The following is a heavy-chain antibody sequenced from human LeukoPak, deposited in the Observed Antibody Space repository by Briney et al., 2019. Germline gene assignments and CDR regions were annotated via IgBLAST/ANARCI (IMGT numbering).Heavy chain of an antibody. Sequence: GGSLRLSCAASGFTVSSNYMSWVRQAPGKGLEWVSDIYGDHNGGSTHYADSVKGRFTISRDDSKNTLFLQMNSLRAEDTAVYYCAKGSWITFFDYWGQGTLVTVSS. CDR3: AKGSWITFFDY. J-gene: IGHJ4*02. CDR2: IYGDHNGGST. CDR1: GFTVSSNY. D-gene: IGHD5-12*01. V-gene: IGHV3-53*01.